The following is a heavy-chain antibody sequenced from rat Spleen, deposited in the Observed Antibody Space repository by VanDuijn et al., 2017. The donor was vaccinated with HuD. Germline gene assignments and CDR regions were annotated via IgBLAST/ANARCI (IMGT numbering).Heavy chain of an antibody. CDR2: INSAGST. CDR3: ARTGLGTTLFDY. J-gene: IGHJ2*01. Sequence: EVQLQESGPGLVKPSQSLSLTCSVTGYSITSSYRWNWIRKFPGNKLEWMGYINSAGSTNYNPSLKSRISITRDTSKNQFFLQVNSVTTEDTATYYCARTGLGTTLFDYWGQGVMVTVSS. D-gene: IGHD1-5*01. CDR1: GYSITSSYR. V-gene: IGHV3-3*01.